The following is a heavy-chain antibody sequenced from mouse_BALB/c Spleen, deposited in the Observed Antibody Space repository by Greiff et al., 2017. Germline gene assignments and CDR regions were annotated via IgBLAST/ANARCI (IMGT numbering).Heavy chain of an antibody. J-gene: IGHJ4*01. CDR1: GFTFSSYA. V-gene: IGHV5-6-5*01. CDR2: ISSGGST. Sequence: DVKLVESGGGLVKPGGSLKLSCAASGFTFSSYAMSWVRQTPEKRLEWVASISSGGSTYYPDSVKGRFTISRDNARNILYLQMSSLRSEDTAMYYCARDMITTGAMDYWGQGTSVTVSS. D-gene: IGHD2-4*01. CDR3: ARDMITTGAMDY.